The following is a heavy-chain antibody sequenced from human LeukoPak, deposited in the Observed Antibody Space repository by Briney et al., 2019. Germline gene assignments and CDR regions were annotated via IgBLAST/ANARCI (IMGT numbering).Heavy chain of an antibody. J-gene: IGHJ6*04. CDR2: ISSTGGTT. D-gene: IGHD3-10*02. CDR1: GITFSSYG. Sequence: GGTLRLSCAASGITFSSYGMSWVRQAPGKGLEWVSSISSTGGTTYYADSVKGRFTISRDNSKNTLYLQMNSLRAEDTAVYYCAELGITMIGGVWGKGTTVTISS. CDR3: AELGITMIGGV. V-gene: IGHV3-23*01.